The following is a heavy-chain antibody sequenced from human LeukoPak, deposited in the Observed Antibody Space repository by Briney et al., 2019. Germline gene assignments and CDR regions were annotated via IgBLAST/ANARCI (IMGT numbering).Heavy chain of an antibody. CDR2: ISGSGGST. J-gene: IGHJ4*02. Sequence: GGSLRLSCAASGFTFSSYAMSWVRQAPGKGLEWVSAISGSGGSTYYADSVKGRFTISRDNSKNTLYLQMNSLRAEDTAVYYCAKDSRPYYDSLDDYWGQGTLVTVSS. CDR3: AKDSRPYYDSLDDY. V-gene: IGHV3-23*01. CDR1: GFTFSSYA. D-gene: IGHD3-22*01.